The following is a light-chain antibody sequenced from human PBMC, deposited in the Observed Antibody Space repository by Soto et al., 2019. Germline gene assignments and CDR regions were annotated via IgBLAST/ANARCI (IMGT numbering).Light chain of an antibody. J-gene: IGKJ4*01. CDR1: QSVSSTY. CDR3: QQFSSYPLT. Sequence: EIVLTQSPGTLSLSPGETATLSCRASQSVSSTYLAWYQQKPGQAPGLLLYGASNRASDIPDRFAGSGSGTDFTLTISRLEPEDFAVYYCQQFSSYPLTFGGGTKVDIK. V-gene: IGKV3-20*01. CDR2: GAS.